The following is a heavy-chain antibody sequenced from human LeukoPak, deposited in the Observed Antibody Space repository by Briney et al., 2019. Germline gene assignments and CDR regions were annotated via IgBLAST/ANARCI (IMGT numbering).Heavy chain of an antibody. CDR1: GGTFSSYA. D-gene: IGHD2-15*01. V-gene: IGHV1-69*04. CDR2: IIPIFGIA. J-gene: IGHJ6*02. Sequence: ASVKVSCKASGGTFSSYAISWVRQAPGQGLEWMGRIIPIFGIANYAQKFQGRATITADKSTSTAYMELSSLRSEDTAVYYCARLSDCSGGSCYSYYYYGMDVWGQGTTVTVSS. CDR3: ARLSDCSGGSCYSYYYYGMDV.